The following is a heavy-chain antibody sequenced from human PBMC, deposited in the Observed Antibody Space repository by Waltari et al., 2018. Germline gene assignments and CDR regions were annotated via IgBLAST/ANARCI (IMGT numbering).Heavy chain of an antibody. D-gene: IGHD3-10*01. J-gene: IGHJ4*02. CDR2: VSYSGST. CDR3: ARTHHGSGIGRDY. CDR1: GDFISTYY. V-gene: IGHV4-59*01. Sequence: QVQLQESGPGRVKPAEPLSLTCCVSGDFISTYYWSWTRQAPGKGLVWIGYVSYSGSTDYNPSLKNRVTISGDPSNKKFSLKLTSLTAADTAVYYCARTHHGSGIGRDYWGPGILVTVSS.